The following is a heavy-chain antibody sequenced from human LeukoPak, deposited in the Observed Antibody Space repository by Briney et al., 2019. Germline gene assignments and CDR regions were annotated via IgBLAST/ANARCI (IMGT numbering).Heavy chain of an antibody. D-gene: IGHD3-22*01. V-gene: IGHV3-33*01. CDR2: IWYDGSNK. J-gene: IGHJ3*02. CDR1: GFTFSSYG. Sequence: GSLRLSCAASGFTFSSYGMHWVRQAPGKGLEWVAVIWYDGSNKYYADSVKGRFTISRDNSKNTLYLQMNSLRAEDTAVYYCARDLKRRVYYDSSGSDDAFDIWGQGTMVTVSS. CDR3: ARDLKRRVYYDSSGSDDAFDI.